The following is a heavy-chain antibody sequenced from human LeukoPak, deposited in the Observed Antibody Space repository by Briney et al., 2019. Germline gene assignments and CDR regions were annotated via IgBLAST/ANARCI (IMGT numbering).Heavy chain of an antibody. CDR2: IYYSGST. CDR3: ARGEYCSSTSCYRRAFDI. V-gene: IGHV4-59*01. Sequence: SETLSLTCTVSGGSISSYYWSWIRQPPGKGLEWLGYIYYSGSTNYNPSLKSRVTISVDTSKNQFSLKLSSVTAADTAVYYCARGEYCSSTSCYRRAFDIWGQGTMVTVSS. D-gene: IGHD2-2*01. CDR1: GGSISSYY. J-gene: IGHJ3*02.